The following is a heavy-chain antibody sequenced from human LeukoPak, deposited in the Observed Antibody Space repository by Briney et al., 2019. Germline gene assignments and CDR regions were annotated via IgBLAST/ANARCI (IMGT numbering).Heavy chain of an antibody. CDR2: INHSGST. CDR3: ARQAGGY. V-gene: IGHV4-34*01. CDR1: GGSFSGYY. D-gene: IGHD6-19*01. Sequence: SETLSLTCAVYGGSFSGYYWSWIRHPPGKGLEWIGEINHSGSTNYNPSLKSRVTISVDTSKNQFSLKLSSVTAADTAVYYCARQAGGYWGQGTLVTVSS. J-gene: IGHJ4*02.